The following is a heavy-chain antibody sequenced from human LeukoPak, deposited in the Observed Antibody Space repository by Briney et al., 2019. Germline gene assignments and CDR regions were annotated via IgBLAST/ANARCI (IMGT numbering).Heavy chain of an antibody. CDR2: VYPGGST. CDR1: GGSISGSNW. V-gene: IGHV4-4*02. J-gene: IGHJ4*02. Sequence: SETLSLTCAVSGGSISGSNWWTWVRQPPGKGLEWIGEVYPGGSTNYNPSLESRVTISVDKSKNQFSLNLSSVTAADTAVYYCASEADYWGLGTLVTVSS. CDR3: ASEADY.